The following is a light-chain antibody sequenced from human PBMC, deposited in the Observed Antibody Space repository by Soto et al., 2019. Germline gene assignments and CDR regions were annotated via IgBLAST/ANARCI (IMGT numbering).Light chain of an antibody. Sequence: DIQMTQSPSSLSASVGDRVTITCRASQGITNYLAWYQQKPGKVPKLLIYAASTLQSGVPSRFSGSGSETDFTLTISSVQPEDVATYYCQKYNRAPRTFGQGTKVEIK. CDR3: QKYNRAPRT. V-gene: IGKV1-27*01. CDR2: AAS. CDR1: QGITNY. J-gene: IGKJ1*01.